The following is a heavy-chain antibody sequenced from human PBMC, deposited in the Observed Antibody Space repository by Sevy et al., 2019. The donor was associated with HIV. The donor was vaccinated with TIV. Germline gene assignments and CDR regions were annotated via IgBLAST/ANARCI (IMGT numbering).Heavy chain of an antibody. CDR1: GFTFSTYN. CDR3: ARSWEQQLHDAFDI. J-gene: IGHJ3*02. D-gene: IGHD6-13*01. Sequence: GGSLRLSCAASGFTFSTYNMNWVRQAPGKGLEWVSSITFSSNYIYYADSVKGRFTNSSDNAKNSLYLQMNSLRAEDTAVYYCARSWEQQLHDAFDIWGQGTMVTVSS. V-gene: IGHV3-21*01. CDR2: ITFSSNYI.